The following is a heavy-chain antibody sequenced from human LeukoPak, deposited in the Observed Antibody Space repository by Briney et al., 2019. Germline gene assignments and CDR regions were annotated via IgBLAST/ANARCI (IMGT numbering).Heavy chain of an antibody. V-gene: IGHV3-7*01. Sequence: PGGSLRLSCSASGFSISGHWQTWVRQTPGKGLEWVAHINADGSEKSYVGSVKGRFTISKDSVVNSVTLQMNSLRVEDTGVYYCGRGHYGLDVWGQGATVTVSS. CDR1: GFSISGHW. CDR2: INADGSEK. CDR3: GRGHYGLDV. J-gene: IGHJ6*02.